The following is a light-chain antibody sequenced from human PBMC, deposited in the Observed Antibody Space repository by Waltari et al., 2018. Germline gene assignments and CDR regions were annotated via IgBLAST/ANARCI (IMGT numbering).Light chain of an antibody. V-gene: IGKV3D-15*01. J-gene: IGKJ1*01. Sequence: EIVMTQSPATLSVSPGEGATLSCRASQNINSNLAWYQQQPGQTPRLLIHGASTRAIGIPARFSGSGSGTDFTLTISSLQSEDFALYYCQQYNNWPPWTFGQGTKVEIK. CDR1: QNINSN. CDR3: QQYNNWPPWT. CDR2: GAS.